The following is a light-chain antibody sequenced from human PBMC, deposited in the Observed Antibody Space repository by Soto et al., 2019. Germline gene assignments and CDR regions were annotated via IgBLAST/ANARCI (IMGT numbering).Light chain of an antibody. CDR2: DAS. V-gene: IGKV1-5*01. J-gene: IGKJ1*01. Sequence: DMQMTQSPATLSASEGDRVTITCRATQSVRSWLAWYQQKPGTAPKLLIFDASRLESGVPSRFSGSASGTEFTLTISSLQPEDFATYYCQQSYSTRWTFGQGTKVDIK. CDR3: QQSYSTRWT. CDR1: QSVRSW.